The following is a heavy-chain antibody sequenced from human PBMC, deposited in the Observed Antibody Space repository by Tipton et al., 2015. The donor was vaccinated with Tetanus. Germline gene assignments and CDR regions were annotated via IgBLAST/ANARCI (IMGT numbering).Heavy chain of an antibody. Sequence: QLVQSGAEVKKPGESLKISCKGSGYTFPNYWIAWVRQMPGKGLDWMGGIYPGDSDTRYNPSFEGQVTISADKSISTAYLQWGRLKASDTAMYFCARMYSTSSPFDHWGQGTLVAVSS. D-gene: IGHD6-6*01. CDR1: GYTFPNYW. V-gene: IGHV5-51*01. J-gene: IGHJ4*02. CDR2: IYPGDSDT. CDR3: ARMYSTSSPFDH.